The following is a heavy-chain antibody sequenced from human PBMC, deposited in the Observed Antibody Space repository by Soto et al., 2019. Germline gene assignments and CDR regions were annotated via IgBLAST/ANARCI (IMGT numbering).Heavy chain of an antibody. Sequence: ASVKGSCKASGYTFTSYDINWVRQATGQGLEWMGWMNPNSGNTGYAQKFQGRVTMTRNTSISTAYMELSSLRSEDTAVYYCARGLDCSSTSFYARRGSATYYYYYMDVWGKGTTVTVSS. CDR2: MNPNSGNT. V-gene: IGHV1-8*01. J-gene: IGHJ6*03. CDR3: ARGLDCSSTSFYARRGSATYYYYYMDV. D-gene: IGHD2-2*01. CDR1: GYTFTSYD.